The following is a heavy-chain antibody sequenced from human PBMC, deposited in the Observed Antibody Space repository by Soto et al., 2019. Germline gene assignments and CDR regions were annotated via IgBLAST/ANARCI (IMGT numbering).Heavy chain of an antibody. Sequence: PSETLSLTCTVSGGSSSTSIYYWGWIRQPPGKGLEWIGSIYYSGSTYYNPSLKSRVTISVDTSKNQFSLKLSSVTAADTAVYYCARDYDSSGDYWGQGTLVTVS. CDR2: IYYSGST. D-gene: IGHD3-22*01. CDR3: ARDYDSSGDY. CDR1: GGSSSTSIYY. J-gene: IGHJ4*02. V-gene: IGHV4-39*01.